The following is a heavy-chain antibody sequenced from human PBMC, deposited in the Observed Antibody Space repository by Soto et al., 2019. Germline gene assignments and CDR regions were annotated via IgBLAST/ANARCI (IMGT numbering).Heavy chain of an antibody. CDR1: GFTFSNAW. D-gene: IGHD3-3*01. J-gene: IGHJ6*02. Sequence: PGGSLRLSCAASGFTFSNAWMSWVRQAPGKGLEWVGRIKSKTDGGTTDYAAPVKGRFTISRDDSKNTLYLQMNSLKTEDTAVYYCTTKLRFLLYYYGMDVWGQGTTVTVSS. V-gene: IGHV3-15*07. CDR2: IKSKTDGGTT. CDR3: TTKLRFLLYYYGMDV.